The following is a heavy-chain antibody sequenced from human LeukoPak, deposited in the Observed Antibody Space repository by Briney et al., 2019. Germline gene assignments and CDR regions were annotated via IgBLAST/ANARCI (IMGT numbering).Heavy chain of an antibody. J-gene: IGHJ4*02. CDR3: ARLADCSSTWCHDY. V-gene: IGHV4-39*01. D-gene: IGHD2-2*01. CDR1: GGSISSRTYY. CDR2: SYYSGST. Sequence: PSETLSLTCTVSGGSISSRTYYWGWIRQPPGMELEWIGSSYYSGSTYYNPSLKSRGTISVDTSKNQFSLKLRSVTAADTAVYYCARLADCSSTWCHDYWGQGTLVTVSS.